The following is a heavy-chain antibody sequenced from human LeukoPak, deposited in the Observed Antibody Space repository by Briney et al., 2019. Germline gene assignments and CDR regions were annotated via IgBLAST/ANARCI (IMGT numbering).Heavy chain of an antibody. CDR2: ISSTSRTI. V-gene: IGHV3-48*04. D-gene: IGHD5-24*01. J-gene: IGHJ4*02. CDR1: GFSLSLYS. Sequence: GGSLRLSCAASGFSLSLYSMNWVRQAPGKGLEWVSYISSTSRTIYCAESVKGRFTISRDNPKNSLHLQMNSLRAEDTAVYYCARDLGDGYNYALAYWGQGALVTVSS. CDR3: ARDLGDGYNYALAY.